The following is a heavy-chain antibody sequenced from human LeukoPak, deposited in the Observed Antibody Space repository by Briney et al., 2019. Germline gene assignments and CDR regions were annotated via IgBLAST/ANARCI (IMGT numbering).Heavy chain of an antibody. CDR3: ARDTRFHMDV. J-gene: IGHJ6*03. Sequence: PSETLSLTCAVYGGSFSGYYWSWIRQPPGKGLEWIGEINHSGSTYYNPSLKSRVTISVDTSKNQFSLKLSSVTAADTAVYYCARDTRFHMDVWGKGTTVTVSS. CDR1: GGSFSGYY. CDR2: INHSGST. V-gene: IGHV4-34*01. D-gene: IGHD3-3*01.